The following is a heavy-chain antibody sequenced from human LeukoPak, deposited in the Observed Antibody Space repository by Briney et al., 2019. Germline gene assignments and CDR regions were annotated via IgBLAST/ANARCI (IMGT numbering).Heavy chain of an antibody. J-gene: IGHJ4*02. D-gene: IGHD6-19*01. CDR1: GGTFSSYA. CDR3: ARGPREYSSGWHFDY. Sequence: ASVEVSCKASGGTFSSYAISWVRQAPGQGLEWMGRIIPIFGTANYAQKFQGRVTITTDESTSTAYMELSSLRSEDTAVYYCARGPREYSSGWHFDYWGQGILVTVSS. CDR2: IIPIFGTA. V-gene: IGHV1-69*05.